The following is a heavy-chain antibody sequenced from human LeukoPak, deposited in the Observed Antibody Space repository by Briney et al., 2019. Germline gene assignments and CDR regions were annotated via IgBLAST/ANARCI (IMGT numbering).Heavy chain of an antibody. J-gene: IGHJ4*02. V-gene: IGHV3-30*02. CDR2: IGYDGSKK. Sequence: GGSLRLSCAASGFTFSSYGMRWVRQAPGEGLEWVAYIGYDGSKKYYSDSVKGRFTISRDNSKNTVHLQMNSLRAADTALYFCARDLGGIYYIAYWGQGTLVTVSS. CDR1: GFTFSSYG. CDR3: ARDLGGIYYIAY. D-gene: IGHD2-15*01.